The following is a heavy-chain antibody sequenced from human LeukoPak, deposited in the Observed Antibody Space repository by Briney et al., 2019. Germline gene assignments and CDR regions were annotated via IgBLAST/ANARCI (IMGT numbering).Heavy chain of an antibody. V-gene: IGHV1-2*02. CDR2: INPNSGDT. J-gene: IGHJ4*02. CDR3: ARRENDF. CDR1: GYTFTDYY. Sequence: ASVKVSCKASGYTFTDYYIHWVRQAPGQGLEWMGWINPNSGDTNYAQKFQGRVTMTRDTSITTAYMELSRQTSDDTAVYYCARRENDFWGQGTLVTVSS.